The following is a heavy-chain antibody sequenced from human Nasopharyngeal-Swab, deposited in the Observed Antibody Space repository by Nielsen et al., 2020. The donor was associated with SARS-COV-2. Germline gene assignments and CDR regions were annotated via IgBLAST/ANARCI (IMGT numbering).Heavy chain of an antibody. D-gene: IGHD3-10*01. V-gene: IGHV3-23*01. Sequence: RWIRRPRGRGVEWVSTMSGTDEITYYADSVKGRLTIARDDSKNTLFLQMNSLRAEDTAKYYCAKGYGSGSYVALDVWGQGTMVTVSS. CDR3: AKGYGSGSYVALDV. CDR2: MSGTDEIT. J-gene: IGHJ3*01.